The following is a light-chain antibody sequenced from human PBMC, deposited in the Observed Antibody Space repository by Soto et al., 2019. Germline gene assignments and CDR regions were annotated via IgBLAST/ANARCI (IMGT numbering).Light chain of an antibody. CDR1: SSNIGRDY. Sequence: QSVLTQPPSVSGTPGQRVNISCSGSSSNIGRDYVYWYQQFPGTAPKLLIYRGNQRPSGVPDRFSGSKSGTSASLAISGLRSDDESAYYCVAWDDSLSGYVFGTGTKLTVL. CDR3: VAWDDSLSGYV. J-gene: IGLJ1*01. V-gene: IGLV1-47*01. CDR2: RGN.